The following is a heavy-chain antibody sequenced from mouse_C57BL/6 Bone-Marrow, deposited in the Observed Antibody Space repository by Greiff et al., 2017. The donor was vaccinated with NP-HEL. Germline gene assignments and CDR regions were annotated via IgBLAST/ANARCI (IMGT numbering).Heavy chain of an antibody. Sequence: VQLQQSGAELVKPGASVKISCKASGYAFSSYWMNWVKQRPGKGLEWIGQIYPGDGDTNYNGKFKGKATLTADKSSSTAYMQLSSLTSEDSAVYFCARWGIYYGSSSYYAMDYWGQGTSVTVSS. CDR2: IYPGDGDT. CDR3: ARWGIYYGSSSYYAMDY. J-gene: IGHJ4*01. V-gene: IGHV1-80*01. D-gene: IGHD1-1*01. CDR1: GYAFSSYW.